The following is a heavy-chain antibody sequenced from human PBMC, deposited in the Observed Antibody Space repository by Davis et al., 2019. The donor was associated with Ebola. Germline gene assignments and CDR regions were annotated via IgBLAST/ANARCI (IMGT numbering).Heavy chain of an antibody. CDR2: IYYSGST. Sequence: SETLSLTCTVSGGSISSSSYYWGWIRQPPGKGLEWIGSIYYSGSTYYNPSLKSRVTISVDTSKNQFSLKLSSVTAADTAVYYCARGRYGSGSYGEGMDVWGQGTTVTVSS. J-gene: IGHJ6*02. CDR1: GGSISSSSYY. D-gene: IGHD3-10*01. V-gene: IGHV4-39*01. CDR3: ARGRYGSGSYGEGMDV.